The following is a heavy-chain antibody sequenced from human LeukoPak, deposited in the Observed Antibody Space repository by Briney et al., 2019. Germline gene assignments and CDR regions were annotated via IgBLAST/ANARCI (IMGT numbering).Heavy chain of an antibody. CDR1: GGSISSGGYY. Sequence: SETLSPTCTVSGGSISSGGYYWSWIRQHPGKGLEWIGYIYYSGSTYYNPSLKSRVTISVDTSKNQFSLKLSSVTAADTAVYYCARVRYDSSGYYFDYWGQGTLVTVSS. CDR3: ARVRYDSSGYYFDY. CDR2: IYYSGST. J-gene: IGHJ4*02. V-gene: IGHV4-31*03. D-gene: IGHD3-22*01.